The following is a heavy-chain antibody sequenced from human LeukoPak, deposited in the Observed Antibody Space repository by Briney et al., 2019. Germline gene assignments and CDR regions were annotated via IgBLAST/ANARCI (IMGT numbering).Heavy chain of an antibody. CDR1: GYAFTSYG. CDR3: ARGPSGSYGGGIDY. Sequence: ASVKVSCKASGYAFTSYGISWVRQAPGQGLEWMGWISSNNGNTNYAQKLQGRVTMTTDTSTSTAYMELRSLRSDDTAVYYCARGPSGSYGGGIDYWGQGTLVTVSS. CDR2: ISSNNGNT. J-gene: IGHJ4*02. V-gene: IGHV1-18*01. D-gene: IGHD1-26*01.